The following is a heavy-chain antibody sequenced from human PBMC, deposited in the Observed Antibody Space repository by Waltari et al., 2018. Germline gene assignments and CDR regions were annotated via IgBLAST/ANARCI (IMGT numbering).Heavy chain of an antibody. CDR2: IYHSGST. CDR1: GYSISSGYY. CDR3: ARALNYDFWSGYFNFDY. J-gene: IGHJ4*02. D-gene: IGHD3-3*01. Sequence: QVQLQESGPGLVKPSETLSLTCPVSGYSISSGYYWGWIRQPPGKGLEWIGSIYHSGSTYYNPSLKSRVTISVDTSKNQFSLKLSSVTAADTAVYYCARALNYDFWSGYFNFDYWGQGTLVTVSS. V-gene: IGHV4-38-2*02.